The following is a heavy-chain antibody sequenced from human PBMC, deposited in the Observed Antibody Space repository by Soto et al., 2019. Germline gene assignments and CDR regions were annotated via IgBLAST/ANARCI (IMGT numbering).Heavy chain of an antibody. CDR3: ARHTRDTIILDYGVDV. V-gene: IGHV4-39*01. D-gene: IGHD2-15*01. Sequence: SDAQSVMWNVSSGSRIRERHYWGWIRQPPGGGLEWIGSCFYSGSTYYNPSLQSRLTRSVDTAKNQFSLRLSSVTAADTAVYYCARHTRDTIILDYGVDVWGQGSTLTDS. CDR2: CFYSGST. CDR1: SGSRIRERHY. J-gene: IGHJ6*02.